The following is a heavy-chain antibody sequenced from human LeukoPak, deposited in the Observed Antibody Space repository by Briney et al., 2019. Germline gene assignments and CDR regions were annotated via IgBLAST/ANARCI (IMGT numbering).Heavy chain of an antibody. CDR2: ISGSGGST. Sequence: GGSLRLSCAASGFTFSSYDTSWVRQAPGKGLEWVSTISGSGGSTYYADSVKGRFTISRDNSKNTLYLQMNSLRAEDTAVYYCAKDLFACSSTSCYSQSHWGQGTLVTVSS. J-gene: IGHJ4*02. V-gene: IGHV3-23*01. CDR1: GFTFSSYD. D-gene: IGHD2-2*01. CDR3: AKDLFACSSTSCYSQSH.